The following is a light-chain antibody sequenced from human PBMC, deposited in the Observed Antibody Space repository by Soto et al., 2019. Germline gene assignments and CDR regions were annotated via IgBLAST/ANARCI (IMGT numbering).Light chain of an antibody. J-gene: IGLJ3*02. CDR3: SSYTGSSTPWV. CDR2: GAS. Sequence: QSALTQPASVSGSPGQSITISCTGTSSDVGAYNYVSWYQQHPGKAPKLMISGASNRPSGVSNRFSGSKSGNTASLTISGLQADDEADYYCSSYTGSSTPWVFGGGTKVTVL. V-gene: IGLV2-14*01. CDR1: SSDVGAYNY.